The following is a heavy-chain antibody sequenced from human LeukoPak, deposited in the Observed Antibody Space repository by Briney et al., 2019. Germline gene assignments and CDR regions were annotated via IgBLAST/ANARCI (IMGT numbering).Heavy chain of an antibody. Sequence: GGSLRLSCAASESTFSRYGMHWVRQAPGKGLEWVAVTSYDGTSNHYADSVKGRFTISKDNSKNSLYLQMNSLRPEDTAVYYCAKDLAHSLDSVGWSGEYYYGMDVWGKGTTVTVSS. CDR3: AKDLAHSLDSVGWSGEYYYGMDV. CDR1: ESTFSRYG. CDR2: TSYDGTSN. V-gene: IGHV3-30*18. J-gene: IGHJ6*04. D-gene: IGHD6-19*01.